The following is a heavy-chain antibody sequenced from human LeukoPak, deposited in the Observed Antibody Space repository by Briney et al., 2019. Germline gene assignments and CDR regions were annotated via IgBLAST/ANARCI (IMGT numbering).Heavy chain of an antibody. V-gene: IGHV3-48*03. J-gene: IGHJ4*02. CDR1: GFTFSSYE. CDR3: AREEVGATGFDY. D-gene: IGHD1-26*01. CDR2: ISSNGSTI. Sequence: GGSLRLSCAASGFTFSSYEMNWVRQAPGKGLEWVSYISSNGSTIYYADSVKGRFTISRDNAKNSLYLQMNSLRAEDTAVYYCAREEVGATGFDYWGQGTLVTVSS.